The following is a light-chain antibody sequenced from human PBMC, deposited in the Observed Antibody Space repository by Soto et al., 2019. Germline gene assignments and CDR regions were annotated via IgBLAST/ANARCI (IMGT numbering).Light chain of an antibody. Sequence: IVLTQSPGTLSLSPGERATLSCGASQSVTNNFLAWYQQKPGQAPRLLICGASSRATGGPDRFSGSGSGTDFTLTISRLEPGDFAVYYCQQYGTPLFTFGPGTRWIS. CDR3: QQYGTPLFT. CDR1: QSVTNNF. V-gene: IGKV3-20*01. J-gene: IGKJ3*01. CDR2: GAS.